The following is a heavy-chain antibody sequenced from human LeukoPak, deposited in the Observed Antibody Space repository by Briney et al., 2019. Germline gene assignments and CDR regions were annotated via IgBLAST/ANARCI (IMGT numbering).Heavy chain of an antibody. D-gene: IGHD1-20*01. J-gene: IGHJ4*02. CDR2: IYSSGTT. CDR1: GFTVSSNY. V-gene: IGHV3-66*01. Sequence: GGSLRLSCAASGFTVSSNYMSWVRQAPGKGLEWVSVIYSSGTTYYADSVKGRFTISRDNSKNTLYLHMNSLRAEDTAVYYCARVGITGTMWATFDYWGQGTLVTVSS. CDR3: ARVGITGTMWATFDY.